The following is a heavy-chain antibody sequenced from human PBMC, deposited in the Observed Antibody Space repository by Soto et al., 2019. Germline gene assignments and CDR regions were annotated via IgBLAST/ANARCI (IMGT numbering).Heavy chain of an antibody. CDR2: ISYRGST. J-gene: IGHJ6*02. V-gene: IGHV4-59*01. CDR1: GGSISTYY. Sequence: PSETLSLTCTVSGGSISTYYWTWIRQPPGKGLEWIGYISYRGSTNYNPSLKSRLTISLNTSKKHFSLKLSSVTAADTAVYYCARGTRATQYYYYFYGMDVWGQGTTVTVSS. CDR3: ARGTRATQYYYYFYGMDV.